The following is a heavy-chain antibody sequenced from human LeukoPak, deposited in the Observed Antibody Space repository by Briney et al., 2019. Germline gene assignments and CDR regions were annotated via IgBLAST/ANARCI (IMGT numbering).Heavy chain of an antibody. D-gene: IGHD5-24*01. CDR2: IYYSGST. CDR3: ARGGDGYNPGYFDL. J-gene: IGHJ2*01. V-gene: IGHV4-39*07. CDR1: GGSISSSSYY. Sequence: SETLSLTCTVSGGSISSSSYYWGWLRQPPGKGLEWIGSIYYSGSTYYNPPLKSRVTISVDTSKNQFSLKLSSVTAADTAVYYCARGGDGYNPGYFDLWGRGTLVTVSS.